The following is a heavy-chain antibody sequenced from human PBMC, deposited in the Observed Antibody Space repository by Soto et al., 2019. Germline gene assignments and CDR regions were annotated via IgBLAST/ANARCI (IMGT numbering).Heavy chain of an antibody. Sequence: QVQLQESGPGLVKPSQTLSLTCTVSGGSISSGGYYWSWIRQHPGKGLEWIGYLYYSGSTYYNPSHKSRVTISVDTSKNRFYLKLSSVTAADTAVYYCARDGSSAIEHNWFDPWGQGTLVTVSS. CDR1: GGSISSGGYY. CDR3: ARDGSSAIEHNWFDP. J-gene: IGHJ5*02. V-gene: IGHV4-31*03. CDR2: LYYSGST. D-gene: IGHD1-26*01.